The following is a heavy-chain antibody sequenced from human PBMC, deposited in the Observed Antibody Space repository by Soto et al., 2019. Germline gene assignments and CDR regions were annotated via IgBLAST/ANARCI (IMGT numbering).Heavy chain of an antibody. CDR2: MNPNSGNT. CDR1: GYTFTSYD. CDR3: ARGLYYDILTGYSPSWFDP. V-gene: IGHV1-8*01. Sequence: QVQLVQSGAEVKKPGASVKVSCKASGYTFTSYDINWVRQATGQGREWMGWMNPNSGNTGYAQKFQGRVTMTTNTSISTAYMELSSLRSEDTAVYYCARGLYYDILTGYSPSWFDPWGQGTLVTVSS. J-gene: IGHJ5*02. D-gene: IGHD3-9*01.